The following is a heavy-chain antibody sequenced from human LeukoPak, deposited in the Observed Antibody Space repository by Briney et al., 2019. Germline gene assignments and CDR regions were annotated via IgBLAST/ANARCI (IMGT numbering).Heavy chain of an antibody. CDR2: INSDGINT. CDR1: GFTFSNYW. CDR3: ARVGFHSSGWYYYYYYMDV. D-gene: IGHD6-19*01. V-gene: IGHV3-74*01. Sequence: PGGSLRLSCAASGFTFSNYWMHWVRQAPGKGLVWVSRINSDGINTSYADSVKGRFTISRDNAKNTLYLQMNSLRAEDTAVYYCARVGFHSSGWYYYYYYMDVWGKGTTVTVSS. J-gene: IGHJ6*03.